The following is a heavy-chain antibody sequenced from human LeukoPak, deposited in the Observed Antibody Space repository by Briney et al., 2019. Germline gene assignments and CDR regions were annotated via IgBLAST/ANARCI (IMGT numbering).Heavy chain of an antibody. D-gene: IGHD1-26*01. Sequence: PGGSLRLSCAASGFTFSDYYMSWIRQAPGKGLVWVSYISSSGNTIYYGDFVKGRFTISRDNAKNSLVLQMNSLRAEDTAVYYCARESGTYSYGTFDIWGQGTMVTVSS. CDR3: ARESGTYSYGTFDI. J-gene: IGHJ3*02. CDR2: ISSSGNTI. CDR1: GFTFSDYY. V-gene: IGHV3-11*01.